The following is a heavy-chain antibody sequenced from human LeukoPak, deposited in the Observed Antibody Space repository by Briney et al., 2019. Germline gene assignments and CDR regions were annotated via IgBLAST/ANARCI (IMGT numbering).Heavy chain of an antibody. J-gene: IGHJ6*03. Sequence: ASVKVSCKASGGTFSSYAISWVRQAPGQGLEWMGGIIPIFGTANYAQKFQGRVTITADKSTSTAYMELRSLRSDDTAVYYCARSGEGGDYYYMDVWGKGTTVTISS. D-gene: IGHD4-17*01. CDR1: GGTFSSYA. V-gene: IGHV1-69*06. CDR3: ARSGEGGDYYYMDV. CDR2: IIPIFGTA.